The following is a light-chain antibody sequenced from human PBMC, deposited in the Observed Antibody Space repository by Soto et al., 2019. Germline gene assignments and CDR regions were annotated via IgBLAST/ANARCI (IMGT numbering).Light chain of an antibody. V-gene: IGKV3-15*01. J-gene: IGKJ4*01. CDR2: GAS. Sequence: EIVMTQSPATLSVSPGERATLSCTASQSVSSNLAWYQQKPGQAPRLLIYGASTRATGIPARFSGSGSGTEFTLTISSLQSEDSAVYYCQQYNNWPLTFGGGTKVEIK. CDR1: QSVSSN. CDR3: QQYNNWPLT.